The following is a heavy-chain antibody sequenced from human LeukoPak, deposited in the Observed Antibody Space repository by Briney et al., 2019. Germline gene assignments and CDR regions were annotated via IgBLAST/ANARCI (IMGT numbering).Heavy chain of an antibody. CDR1: GFTFSSYA. J-gene: IGHJ4*02. D-gene: IGHD1-1*01. CDR3: ARGRLRNDYYYFDY. Sequence: GGSLRLSCAASGFTFSSYAMSWVRQAPGKGLEWVSAISGSGGSTYYADSVKGRFTISRDNSKNTLYLQMNSLRAEDTAVYYCARGRLRNDYYYFDYWGQGTLVTVSS. CDR2: ISGSGGST. V-gene: IGHV3-23*01.